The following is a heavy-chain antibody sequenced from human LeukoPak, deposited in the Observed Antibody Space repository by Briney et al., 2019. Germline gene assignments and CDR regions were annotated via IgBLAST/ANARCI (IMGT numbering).Heavy chain of an antibody. J-gene: IGHJ3*02. Sequence: SQTLSLTCTVSGGSISSGGYYWSWIRQHPGKGLEWIGYIYTSGSTNYNPPLKSRVTISVDTSKNQFSLKLSSVTAADTAVYYCARLSGSFSHRTFDIWGQGTMVTVSS. CDR2: IYTSGST. CDR3: ARLSGSFSHRTFDI. V-gene: IGHV4-31*03. D-gene: IGHD1-26*01. CDR1: GGSISSGGYY.